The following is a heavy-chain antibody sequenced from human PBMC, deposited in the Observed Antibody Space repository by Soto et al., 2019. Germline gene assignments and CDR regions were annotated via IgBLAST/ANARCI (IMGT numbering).Heavy chain of an antibody. CDR3: ARGGVEYSSSSFGRRPPTLVDY. CDR1: GYTFNTYG. J-gene: IGHJ4*02. V-gene: IGHV1-18*01. D-gene: IGHD6-6*01. CDR2: ISAYNGNT. Sequence: ASVKVSCKTSGYTFNTYGINWVRQAPGQGLELMGWISAYNGNTNYAQKLQGRVTMTTDTSTSTAYMELRSLRSDDTAVYYCARGGVEYSSSSFGRRPPTLVDYWGQGTLVTVSS.